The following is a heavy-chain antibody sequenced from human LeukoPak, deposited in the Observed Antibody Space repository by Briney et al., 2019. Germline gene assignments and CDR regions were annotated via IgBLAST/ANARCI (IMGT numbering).Heavy chain of an antibody. J-gene: IGHJ4*02. V-gene: IGHV4-39*07. Sequence: PSETPSLTCTVSGGSISSSSYYWGWIRQPPGKGLEWIGSIYYSGSTYYNPSLKSRVTISVDTSKNQFSLKLSSVTAADTAVYYCARRSLGGSSYYFDYWGQGTLVTVSS. CDR1: GGSISSSSYY. CDR2: IYYSGST. D-gene: IGHD1-26*01. CDR3: ARRSLGGSSYYFDY.